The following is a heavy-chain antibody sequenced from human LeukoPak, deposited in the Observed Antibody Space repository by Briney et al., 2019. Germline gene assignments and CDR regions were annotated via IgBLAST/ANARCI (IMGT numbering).Heavy chain of an antibody. CDR1: GYTFTGYY. Sequence: GASVKVSCKASGYTFTGYYMHWVRQAPGQGLQWMGWINPNSGGTNYAQKFQGRVTMTRDTSISTAYMELSRLRSDDTTVYYCAAGYSYGTPLDYWGQGTLVTVSS. V-gene: IGHV1-2*02. CDR3: AAGYSYGTPLDY. CDR2: INPNSGGT. J-gene: IGHJ4*02. D-gene: IGHD5-18*01.